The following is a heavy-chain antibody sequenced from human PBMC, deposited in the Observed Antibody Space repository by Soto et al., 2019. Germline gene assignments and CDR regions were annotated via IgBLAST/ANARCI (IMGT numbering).Heavy chain of an antibody. CDR2: VYHTGTT. V-gene: IGHV4-31*02. CDR3: ARALVTDYNSRDYHYYFAMDV. Sequence: PSETLSLTCGVSGGPVSGDDLYWSWIRHLPGKGLEWIANVYHTGTTYYNPSLKSRVSMSVDTSQNQFSLILASVTAADTAVYYCARALVTDYNSRDYHYYFAMDVWGQGTSVTVSS. CDR1: GGPVSGDDLY. J-gene: IGHJ6*02. D-gene: IGHD3-22*01.